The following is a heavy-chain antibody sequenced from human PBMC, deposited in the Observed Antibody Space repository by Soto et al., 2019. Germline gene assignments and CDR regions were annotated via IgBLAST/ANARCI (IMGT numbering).Heavy chain of an antibody. CDR1: GFTFSSYD. CDR2: IGTAGDT. J-gene: IGHJ3*02. CDR3: ARDNGYDAFDI. D-gene: IGHD2-8*01. V-gene: IGHV3-13*01. Sequence: GGSLRLSCAASGFTFSSYDMHWVRQAPGKGLEWVSAIGTAGDTYYPGSVKGRFTISRENAKNSLYLQMNSLRAGDTAVYYCARDNGYDAFDIWGQGTMVTVSS.